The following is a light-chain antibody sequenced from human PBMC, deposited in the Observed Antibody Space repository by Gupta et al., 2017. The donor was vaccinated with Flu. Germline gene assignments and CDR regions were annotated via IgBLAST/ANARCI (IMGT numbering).Light chain of an antibody. CDR3: QVWDSSSDHPSWV. CDR1: SIGSKS. V-gene: IGLV3-21*03. J-gene: IGLJ3*02. Sequence: SHVLTQTPSVSVAPGKSARITCGGNSIGSKSVHWFHQKPGQAPVLVVYDDSGRPSGIPERFSGSNSGNTATLTISRVEAGDEADYYCQVWDSSSDHPSWVFGGGTKLTVL. CDR2: DDS.